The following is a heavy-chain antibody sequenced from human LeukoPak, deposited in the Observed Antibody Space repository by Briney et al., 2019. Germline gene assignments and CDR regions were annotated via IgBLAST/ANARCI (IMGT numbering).Heavy chain of an antibody. D-gene: IGHD3-22*01. CDR1: GFTFSSYG. Sequence: GGSLRLSCAASGFTFSSYGMHWVRQAPGKGLEWVAVISYDGSNKYYADSVKGRFTISRDNSKNTLYLQMNSLRAEDTAVYYCAASPDYYDSSGYFSDAFDIWGQGTMVTASS. J-gene: IGHJ3*02. V-gene: IGHV3-30*03. CDR2: ISYDGSNK. CDR3: AASPDYYDSSGYFSDAFDI.